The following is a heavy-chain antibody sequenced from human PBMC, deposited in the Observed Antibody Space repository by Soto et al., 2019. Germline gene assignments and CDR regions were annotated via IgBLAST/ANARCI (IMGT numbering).Heavy chain of an antibody. CDR1: GYSFTTYW. Sequence: GESLKISCKSYGYSFTTYWIAWVRQMPGKGLEWMGSIHPGESDTRYSPSFQGQVTISADRSITTAYLQWSSLKASDTAMYYCARHEATYYNFYGMDVWGQGSTVTVS. V-gene: IGHV5-51*01. J-gene: IGHJ6*02. CDR3: ARHEATYYNFYGMDV. CDR2: IHPGESDT.